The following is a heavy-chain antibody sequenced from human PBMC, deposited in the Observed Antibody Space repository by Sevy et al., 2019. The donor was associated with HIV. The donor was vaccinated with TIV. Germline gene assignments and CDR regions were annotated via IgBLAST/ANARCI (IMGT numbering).Heavy chain of an antibody. J-gene: IGHJ4*02. CDR3: TIEGLYCTEESCYSEGFDS. CDR2: IKSKIDGGAT. D-gene: IGHD2-8*02. Sequence: GGSLRLSCVTSGFSINNAWMSWVRQAPGKGLEWVGRIKSKIDGGATDYAAPVKGRFTISREESKNTLYLQMNSLKTEDYAVSYCTIEGLYCTEESCYSEGFDSWGQGTLVTVSS. CDR1: GFSINNAW. V-gene: IGHV3-15*01.